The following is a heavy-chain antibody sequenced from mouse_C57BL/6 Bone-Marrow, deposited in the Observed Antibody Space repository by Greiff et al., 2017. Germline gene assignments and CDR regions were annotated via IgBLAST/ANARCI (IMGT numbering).Heavy chain of an antibody. CDR3: TTWYYGSSYFDV. CDR1: GFNIKDDY. J-gene: IGHJ1*03. D-gene: IGHD1-1*01. CDR2: IDPENGDT. Sequence: DVQLQESGAELVRPGASVKLSCTASGFNIKDDYMHWVKPRPEQGLEWIGWIDPENGDTEYASKFQGKATITADTSSNTAYLQLSSLTSEDTAVYYCTTWYYGSSYFDVWGTGTTVTVSS. V-gene: IGHV14-4*01.